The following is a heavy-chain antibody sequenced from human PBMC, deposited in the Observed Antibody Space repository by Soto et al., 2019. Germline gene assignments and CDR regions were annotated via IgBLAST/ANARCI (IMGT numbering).Heavy chain of an antibody. CDR1: RFTFSSYG. V-gene: IGHV3-30*18. CDR3: AKDEAWLDYASSLLGY. D-gene: IGHD3-10*01. J-gene: IGHJ4*02. Sequence: QVQLVESGGGVVQPGRSLRLSCAASRFTFSSYGMHWVRQAPGKGLEWVAVISYDGSNKYYADSVKGRFTISRDNAKNSLYLQMNSLRAEDTAVYHCAKDEAWLDYASSLLGYWGQGTLVTVSS. CDR2: ISYDGSNK.